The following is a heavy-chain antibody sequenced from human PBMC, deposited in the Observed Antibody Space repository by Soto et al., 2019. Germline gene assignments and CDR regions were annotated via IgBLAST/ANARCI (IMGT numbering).Heavy chain of an antibody. CDR3: ARGRGVYNSGRSQLDS. D-gene: IGHD3-10*01. V-gene: IGHV1-69*01. CDR2: FIPRVGTT. Sequence: QVQLVQSGAEVKKPGSSVRVSCKTSGDSFSKYTVNWVRQAPLQGLEWMGGFIPRVGTTNFAPTLQGRVTITAGQSMNTVYMELSSLRSEDTALYYCARGRGVYNSGRSQLDSWGQGTLVTVSS. J-gene: IGHJ4*02. CDR1: GDSFSKYT.